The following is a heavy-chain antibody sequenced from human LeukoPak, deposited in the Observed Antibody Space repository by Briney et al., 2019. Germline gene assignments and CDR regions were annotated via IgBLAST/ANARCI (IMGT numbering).Heavy chain of an antibody. CDR1: GFTFSSYA. V-gene: IGHV3-23*01. CDR2: ISGSGGST. D-gene: IGHD3-10*01. CDR3: AKDRTMVRGVITFDY. Sequence: GGSLRLSCAASGFTFSSYAMSWDRQAPGKGLEWVSAISGSGGSTYYADSVKGRFTISRDNSKNTLYLQMNSLRAEDTAVYYCAKDRTMVRGVITFDYWGQGTLVAVSS. J-gene: IGHJ4*02.